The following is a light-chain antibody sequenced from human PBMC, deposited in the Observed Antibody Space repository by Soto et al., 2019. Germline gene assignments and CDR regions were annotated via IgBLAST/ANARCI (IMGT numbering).Light chain of an antibody. CDR3: ASWDGSLSGHV. CDR1: SSDIGAYTS. CDR2: EVS. Sequence: QSALTQPASVSGSPGQSITISCTGTSSDIGAYTSVSWYQHHPDKAPKVMIYEVSKRPSGVPDRFSGSKSGTSASLAISGLRSEDEADYYCASWDGSLSGHVFGTGTKLTVL. J-gene: IGLJ1*01. V-gene: IGLV2-8*01.